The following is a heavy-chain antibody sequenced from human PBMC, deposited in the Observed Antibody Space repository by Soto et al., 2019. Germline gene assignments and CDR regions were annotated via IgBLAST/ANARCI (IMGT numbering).Heavy chain of an antibody. CDR3: ARLEGLATISYYFDF. Sequence: PSETLSLTCSVSDDSINSDKYYWGWIRQPPGKGLEWIGSVYYRGNAYYNPSLQTRVTISLDKSKSQFSLKLNSVAAADSAVYFCARLEGLATISYYFDFWGPGSLVTVSS. D-gene: IGHD3-3*01. CDR1: DDSINSDKYY. V-gene: IGHV4-39*01. CDR2: VYYRGNA. J-gene: IGHJ4*02.